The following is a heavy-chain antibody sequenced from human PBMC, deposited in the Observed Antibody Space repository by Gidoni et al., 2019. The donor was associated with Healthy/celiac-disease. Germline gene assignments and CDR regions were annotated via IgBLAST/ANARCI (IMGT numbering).Heavy chain of an antibody. D-gene: IGHD5-12*01. CDR2: IIPIFGTA. CDR3: GGGKKWLRSLRQQYYYYGMDV. Sequence: GGIIPIFGTANYAQKFQGRVTITADESTSTAYMELSSLRSEDTAVYYCGGGKKWLRSLRQQYYYYGMDVWGQGTTVTVSS. V-gene: IGHV1-69*01. J-gene: IGHJ6*02.